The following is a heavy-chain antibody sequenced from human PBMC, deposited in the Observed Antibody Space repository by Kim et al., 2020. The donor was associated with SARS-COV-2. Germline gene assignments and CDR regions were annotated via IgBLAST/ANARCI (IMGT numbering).Heavy chain of an antibody. Sequence: ASVKVSCKASGYTFNSYYMHWVRQAPGQGLEWMGLIIPSGDSTNYAQKFQGRVTMTRDTSTSTVYMELSSLRSEDTAVYYCVRELRGGWFEYWGQGTLVSVSS. V-gene: IGHV1-46*02. CDR1: GYTFNSYY. CDR2: IIPSGDST. CDR3: VRELRGGWFEY. J-gene: IGHJ4*02. D-gene: IGHD6-19*01.